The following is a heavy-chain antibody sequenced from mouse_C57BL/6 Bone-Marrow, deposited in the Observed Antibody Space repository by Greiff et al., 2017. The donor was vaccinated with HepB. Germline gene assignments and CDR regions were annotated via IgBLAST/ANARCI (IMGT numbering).Heavy chain of an antibody. D-gene: IGHD3-2*02. CDR1: GYTFTSYW. Sequence: VQLQQSGAELVKPGASVKLSCKASGYTFTSYWMHWVKQRPGQGLEWIGMIHPNSGSTNYNEKFKSKATLTVDKSSSTAYMQLSSLTSEDSAVYYCARCGDSSGLDYWGQGTTLTVSS. V-gene: IGHV1-64*01. CDR2: IHPNSGST. J-gene: IGHJ2*01. CDR3: ARCGDSSGLDY.